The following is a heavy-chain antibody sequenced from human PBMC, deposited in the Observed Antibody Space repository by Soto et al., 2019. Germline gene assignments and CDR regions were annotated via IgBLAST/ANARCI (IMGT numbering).Heavy chain of an antibody. CDR1: GFTFSTYA. CDR2: ISGSGDST. V-gene: IGHV3-23*01. CDR3: AKDSFINLRGYDSY. Sequence: PGGSLRLSCAASGFTFSTYAMIWVRQAPGKGLEWVSAISGSGDSTYYADSVKGRFTISRDNSKNTLYLQMSSLRAEDTAIYYCAKDSFINLRGYDSYWGKGTLVTVSS. D-gene: IGHD5-12*01. J-gene: IGHJ4*02.